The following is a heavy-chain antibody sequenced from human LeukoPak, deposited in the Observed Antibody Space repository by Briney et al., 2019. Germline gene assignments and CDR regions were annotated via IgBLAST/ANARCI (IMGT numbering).Heavy chain of an antibody. D-gene: IGHD4-17*01. J-gene: IGHJ6*03. CDR2: IIPILGIA. CDR3: ARLTTVTTGYMDV. CDR1: GGTFSSYA. Sequence: SVKVSCKASGGTFSSYAVSWVRQAPGQGLEWMGRIIPILGIANYAQKFQGRVTITADKSTSTAYMELSSLRSEDTAVYYCARLTTVTTGYMDVWGKGTTVTVSS. V-gene: IGHV1-69*04.